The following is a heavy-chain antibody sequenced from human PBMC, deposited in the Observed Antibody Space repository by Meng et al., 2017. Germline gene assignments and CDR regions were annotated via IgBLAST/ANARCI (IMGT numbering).Heavy chain of an antibody. CDR2: INAGNGNT. CDR3: ARAGLRYYYDSSGYYDY. Sequence: VQLVQSGAEVKEPGASVKVSCKASGYTFTSYAMHWVRQAPGQRLEWMGWINAGNGNTKYSQKFQGRVTITRDTSASTAYMELSSLRSEDTAVYYCARAGLRYYYDSSGYYDYWGQGTLVTVSS. J-gene: IGHJ4*02. CDR1: GYTFTSYA. D-gene: IGHD3-22*01. V-gene: IGHV1-3*01.